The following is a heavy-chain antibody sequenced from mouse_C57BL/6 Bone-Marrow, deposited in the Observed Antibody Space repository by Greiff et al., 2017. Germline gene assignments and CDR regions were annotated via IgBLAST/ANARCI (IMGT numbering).Heavy chain of an antibody. V-gene: IGHV1-69*01. Sequence: QVQLQPPGAELVLPGASVKLSCKASGYTFTSYWMHWVKQRPGQGLEWIGEIDPSDSYTNYNQKFKGKSTLTVDKSSSTAYMQLSSLTSEDSAVYYCARWDYGSSYGYWGQGTTLTVSS. J-gene: IGHJ2*01. CDR3: ARWDYGSSYGY. CDR2: IDPSDSYT. CDR1: GYTFTSYW. D-gene: IGHD1-1*01.